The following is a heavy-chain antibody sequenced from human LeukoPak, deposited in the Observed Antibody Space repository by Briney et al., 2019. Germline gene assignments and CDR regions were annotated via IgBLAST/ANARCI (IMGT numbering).Heavy chain of an antibody. CDR3: AGSPYYYGSGSYYGD. V-gene: IGHV3-15*01. J-gene: IGHJ4*02. CDR1: GLTFSDAW. D-gene: IGHD3-10*01. CDR2: IRNDRIT. Sequence: KPGGSLRLSCVLSGLTFSDAWMSWVRQSPGKGLEWVGRIRNDRITDYAAPVQGRFTISRDNSKNTLYLQMNSLRAEDTAVYYCAGSPYYYGSGSYYGDWGQGTLVTVSS.